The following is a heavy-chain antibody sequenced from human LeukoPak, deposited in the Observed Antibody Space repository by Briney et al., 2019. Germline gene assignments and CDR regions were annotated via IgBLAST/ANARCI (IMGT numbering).Heavy chain of an antibody. CDR2: INSDARST. D-gene: IGHD4-11*01. CDR3: ARGKFSKGFDY. Sequence: GGSLRLSCVASGWTSGRSWMHGDRQVSGKGLVWVARINSDARSTTYADSVKGRFTISRDTAKNTLYLQMNSLRAEDTAVYYCARGKFSKGFDYWGQGTLVTVSS. V-gene: IGHV3-74*01. CDR1: GWTSGRSW. J-gene: IGHJ4*02.